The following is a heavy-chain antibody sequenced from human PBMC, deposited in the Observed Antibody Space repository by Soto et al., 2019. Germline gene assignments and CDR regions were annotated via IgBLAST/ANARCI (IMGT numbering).Heavy chain of an antibody. Sequence: QVQLVESGGGVVQPGRSLRLFCAASGFTFSSYGMHWVRQAPGKGLEWVAVISYDGGNKYYADSVKGRFTISRDNSKNTLYLKMNGLGAEDRAVYYWAKDCSFFWRGPRPPYSSHGRDVGGQGTRVTVS. D-gene: IGHD3-3*01. CDR2: ISYDGGNK. CDR1: GFTFSSYG. V-gene: IGHV3-30*18. J-gene: IGHJ6*02. CDR3: AKDCSFFWRGPRPPYSSHGRDV.